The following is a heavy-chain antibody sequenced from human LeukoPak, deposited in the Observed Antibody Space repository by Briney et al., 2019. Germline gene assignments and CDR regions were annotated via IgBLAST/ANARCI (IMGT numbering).Heavy chain of an antibody. Sequence: GGSLRLSCSASGFTFSSYAMHWVRQAPGKGLEYVLAISSNGGSTYYADSVKGRFTISRDNSKNTLYLQMSSLRAEDTAVYYCVKSKPGKTGTAGFSWFDPWGQGTLVTVSS. V-gene: IGHV3-64D*06. J-gene: IGHJ5*02. CDR1: GFTFSSYA. CDR3: VKSKPGKTGTAGFSWFDP. D-gene: IGHD1-1*01. CDR2: ISSNGGST.